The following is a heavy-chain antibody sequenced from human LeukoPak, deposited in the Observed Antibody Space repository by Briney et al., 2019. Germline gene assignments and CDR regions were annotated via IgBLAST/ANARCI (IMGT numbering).Heavy chain of an antibody. V-gene: IGHV3-21*01. J-gene: IGHJ6*03. Sequence: GGSLRLSCAASGFTFSSYSMNWVRQAPGKGLEWVSSISSSSSYIYYADSVKGRFTISRDNAKNSLYLQMNSLRAEDTAVYYCARAGGPGDYYYYMDVWGKGTTVTVSS. CDR2: ISSSSSYI. CDR1: GFTFSSYS. D-gene: IGHD1-14*01. CDR3: ARAGGPGDYYYYMDV.